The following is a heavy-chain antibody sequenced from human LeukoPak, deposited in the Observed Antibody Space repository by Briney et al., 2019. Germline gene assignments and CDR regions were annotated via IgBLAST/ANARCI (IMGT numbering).Heavy chain of an antibody. V-gene: IGHV1-69*04. CDR2: IIPILGIA. CDR1: GGTFSSYA. CDR3: ARGHVEMATLYYFDY. D-gene: IGHD5-24*01. J-gene: IGHJ4*02. Sequence: ASVKVSCKASGGTFSSYAISWVRQAPGQGLEWMGRIIPILGIANYAQKFQGRVTITADKSTSTAYMELSSLRSEDTAVYYCARGHVEMATLYYFDYWGQGTLVTVSS.